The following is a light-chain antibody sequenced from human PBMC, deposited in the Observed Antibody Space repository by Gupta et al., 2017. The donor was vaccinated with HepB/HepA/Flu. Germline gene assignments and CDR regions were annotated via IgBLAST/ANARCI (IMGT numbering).Light chain of an antibody. CDR2: GVS. Sequence: EIMMTQSPATLSVSPGERATLSCRASQSVGTNLAWYQQKPGQSPRLLIYGVSTRATGIPARFSGSGSGTEFTLTISSLQSEDFAIYHCQKYNNWPPFTFGQGTKLEIK. CDR1: QSVGTN. V-gene: IGKV3-15*01. J-gene: IGKJ2*01. CDR3: QKYNNWPPFT.